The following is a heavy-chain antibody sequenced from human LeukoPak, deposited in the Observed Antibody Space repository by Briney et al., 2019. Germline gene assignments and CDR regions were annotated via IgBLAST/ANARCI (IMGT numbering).Heavy chain of an antibody. CDR3: VRELRGYYYGLDV. Sequence: PGGSLRLSCVASGFTFSSYDIIWVRQAPGKGLEWVSSIYSSSTYIYYADSVKGRFTISRDNAKNSLYLQMSSLRAEDTAVYYCVRELRGYYYGLDVWGQGTTVTVSS. CDR2: IYSSSTYI. V-gene: IGHV3-21*01. J-gene: IGHJ6*02. CDR1: GFTFSSYD.